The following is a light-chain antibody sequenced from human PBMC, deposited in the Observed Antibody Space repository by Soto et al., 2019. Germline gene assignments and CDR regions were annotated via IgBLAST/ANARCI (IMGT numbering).Light chain of an antibody. CDR1: RTDVDGHDY. V-gene: IGLV2-14*03. CDR2: DVH. Sequence: QSVLTQSASVSGSPGQSITISCTGARTDVDGHDYVSWYQQHPGQAPKLIIFDVHNRPSGVSSRFSGSKSGDTASLTISGLRPEDDGDYYCSSYTASPPFYVFGTGTKLTVL. CDR3: SSYTASPPFYV. J-gene: IGLJ1*01.